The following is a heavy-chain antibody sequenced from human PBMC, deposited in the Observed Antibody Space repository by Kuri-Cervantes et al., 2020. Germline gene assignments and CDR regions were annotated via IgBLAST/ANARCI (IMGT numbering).Heavy chain of an antibody. CDR2: IYHSGST. CDR3: AADNMQWLA. D-gene: IGHD6-19*01. J-gene: IGHJ5*02. Sequence: ESLKISCAVDGGSLSGYFWTWIRQPPGKGLEWIGSIYHSGSTYYNPSLKSRVTISVDTSKNQFTLKLSSVTAADTAVYYCAADNMQWLAWGQGTLVTVSS. CDR1: GGSLSGYF. V-gene: IGHV4-38-2*01.